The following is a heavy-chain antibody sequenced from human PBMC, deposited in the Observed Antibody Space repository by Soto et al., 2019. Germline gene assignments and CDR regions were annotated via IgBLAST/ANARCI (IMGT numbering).Heavy chain of an antibody. V-gene: IGHV3-23*01. Sequence: PGGSLRLSCVVSRFVFSSYAMSWVRQTPGKGLAWVAGISGNGRTTDYAAPVKGRFTISRDNSKNTLYLQMNSLRVEDTAVYYCAKVYSTDITVIVPSYGSDIWGHGTTVTVSS. CDR2: ISGNGRTT. CDR3: AKVYSTDITVIVPSYGSDI. J-gene: IGHJ6*02. D-gene: IGHD1-20*01. CDR1: RFVFSSYA.